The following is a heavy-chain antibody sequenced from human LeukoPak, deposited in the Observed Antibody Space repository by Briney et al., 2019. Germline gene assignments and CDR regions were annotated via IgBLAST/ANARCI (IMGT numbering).Heavy chain of an antibody. CDR3: ATSGDPYYDSSGSLDY. CDR2: IGSGSSYI. D-gene: IGHD3-22*01. CDR1: GFTFSSYS. V-gene: IGHV3-21*01. Sequence: PGGSLRLSCAASGFTFSSYSMNWVRQAPGKGLEWVSSIGSGSSYIYYADSVKGRFTISRDNAKNSLYLQMNSLRAEDTAVYYCATSGDPYYDSSGSLDYWGQGTLVTVSS. J-gene: IGHJ4*02.